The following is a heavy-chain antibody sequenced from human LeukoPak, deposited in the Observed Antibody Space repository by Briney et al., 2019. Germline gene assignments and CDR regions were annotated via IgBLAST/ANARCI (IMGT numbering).Heavy chain of an antibody. CDR1: GFAFGSEA. CDR2: ISPGDGTT. Sequence: GGSLRLSCAVSGFAFGSEAMSWVRQSPARGLEWVASISPGDGTTYYADYVKGRFIISRDNSNNTLFVQMNSLRAEDTAVYYCARDPWGNWACWGQGTLVTVSS. V-gene: IGHV3-23*01. CDR3: ARDPWGNWAC. J-gene: IGHJ4*02. D-gene: IGHD1-1*01.